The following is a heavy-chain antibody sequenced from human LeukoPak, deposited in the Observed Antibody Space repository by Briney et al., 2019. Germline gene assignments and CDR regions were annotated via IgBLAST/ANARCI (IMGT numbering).Heavy chain of an antibody. CDR1: GGSISRYY. J-gene: IGHJ4*02. V-gene: IGHV4-59*01. Sequence: SETLSLTCTVSGGSISRYYWSWIRQPPGKGLEWIGYISYTGSTTYNSSLKSRVTISLDTSQNQFSLKLTSVTPADTAVYYCAREAMVTGSFDYWGQGTLVTVSS. D-gene: IGHD5-18*01. CDR2: ISYTGST. CDR3: AREAMVTGSFDY.